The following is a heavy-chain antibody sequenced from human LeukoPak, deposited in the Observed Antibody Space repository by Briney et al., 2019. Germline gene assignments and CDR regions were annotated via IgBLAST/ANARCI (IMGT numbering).Heavy chain of an antibody. V-gene: IGHV3-23*01. Sequence: GGSLRLSCGASGFTFSNYAMCWVRQAPGKGLEWVSGISGSGGRTYYADSVKGRFTISRDKSKNTLYLQMNSLRVEDTAVYYCARIKPITMIVVVTEYYDYWGQGTLVTVSS. CDR3: ARIKPITMIVVVTEYYDY. CDR2: ISGSGGRT. D-gene: IGHD3-22*01. CDR1: GFTFSNYA. J-gene: IGHJ4*02.